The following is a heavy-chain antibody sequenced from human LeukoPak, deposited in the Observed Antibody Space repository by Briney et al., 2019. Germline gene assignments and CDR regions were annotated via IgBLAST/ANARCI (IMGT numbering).Heavy chain of an antibody. CDR1: GFTFSSYA. CDR3: ASSESSGTQGGAFDI. Sequence: GRSLRLSCAASGFTFSSYAMHWVRQAPGKGLEWVAVISYDGSNKYYADSVKGRFTISRDNSKNTLYLQMNSLRADDTAVYYCASSESSGTQGGAFDIWGQGTMVTVSS. J-gene: IGHJ3*02. CDR2: ISYDGSNK. D-gene: IGHD3-10*01. V-gene: IGHV3-30*04.